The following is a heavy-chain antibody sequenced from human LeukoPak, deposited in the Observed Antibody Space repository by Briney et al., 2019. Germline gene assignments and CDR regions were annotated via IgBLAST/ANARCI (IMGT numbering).Heavy chain of an antibody. J-gene: IGHJ4*02. CDR2: INPTGGST. CDR3: ARDYYHKIHSVMVTAPDY. CDR1: GDTFTSYY. Sequence: ASVTVSCTASGDTFTSYYMHWGRQAPGEGLERMGIINPTGGSTTYAQKFQGRVTMARDTSTSTVYMELSSLRSEDTAVYYCARDYYHKIHSVMVTAPDYWGQGTLVSVSS. V-gene: IGHV1-46*01. D-gene: IGHD2-21*02.